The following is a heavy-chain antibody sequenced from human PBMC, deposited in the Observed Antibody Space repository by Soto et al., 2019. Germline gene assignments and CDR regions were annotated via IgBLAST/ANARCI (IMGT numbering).Heavy chain of an antibody. CDR3: AKDFVDDCSGYWPPDDAFDI. V-gene: IGHV3-30*18. D-gene: IGHD3-22*01. J-gene: IGHJ3*02. CDR1: GFTFSSYG. Sequence: SCAASGFTFSSYGMHWFRQAPGKGLEWVAVTSYDGSTKYYADSVKGRFTISRDNSKNTLYLQMNSLRAEDTAVYYCAKDFVDDCSGYWPPDDAFDIWGQGTMVTVSS. CDR2: TSYDGSTK.